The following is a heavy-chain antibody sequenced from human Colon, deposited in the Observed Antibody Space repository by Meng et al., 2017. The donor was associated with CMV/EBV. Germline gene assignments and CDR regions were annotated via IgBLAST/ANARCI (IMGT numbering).Heavy chain of an antibody. V-gene: IGHV3-21*01. J-gene: IGHJ4*02. D-gene: IGHD3-22*01. Sequence: GESLKISCAASGFTFSSYSMNWVRQAPGKGLEWVSSISSSSSYIYYADSVKGRFTISRDNAKNSLYLQMNSLRAEDTAVYYCARGVSTMIVVAMNDCGQGTLVTVSS. CDR2: ISSSSSYI. CDR1: GFTFSSYS. CDR3: ARGVSTMIVVAMND.